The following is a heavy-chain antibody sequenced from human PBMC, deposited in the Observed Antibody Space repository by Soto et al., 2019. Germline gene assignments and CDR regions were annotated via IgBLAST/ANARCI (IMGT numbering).Heavy chain of an antibody. CDR3: ARVYYDKSDSPGLYFDI. V-gene: IGHV3-72*01. D-gene: IGHD3-22*01. J-gene: IGHJ2*01. CDR1: GFIFNDHY. Sequence: EVELVESGGGLVQPGGSLRLSCAASGFIFNDHYMEWVRQAPGKGLEWIGGSRDKANGYSTEYAASVKGRFTISRDDSKNSLYLQMNSLKTEDTAVYYCARVYYDKSDSPGLYFDIWGRGTLVTVSS. CDR2: SRDKANGYST.